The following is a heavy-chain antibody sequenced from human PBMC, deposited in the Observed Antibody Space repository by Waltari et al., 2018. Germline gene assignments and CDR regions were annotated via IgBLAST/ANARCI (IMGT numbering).Heavy chain of an antibody. J-gene: IGHJ4*02. D-gene: IGHD3-22*01. Sequence: EVQLVQSGAEVKKPGESLKISCKGSGYSFTSYWIGWVRQMPGKGLEWMGIIYPGDSDTRYSPSFQGQVTIAADKSISTAYLQWSSLRSEDTAVYYCARDVSPHSGYSGRIDYWGQGTLVTVSS. CDR3: ARDVSPHSGYSGRIDY. V-gene: IGHV5-51*01. CDR1: GYSFTSYW. CDR2: IYPGDSDT.